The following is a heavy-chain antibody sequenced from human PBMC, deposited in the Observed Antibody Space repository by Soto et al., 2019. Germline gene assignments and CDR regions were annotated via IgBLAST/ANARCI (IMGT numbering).Heavy chain of an antibody. CDR2: INAADGDT. V-gene: IGHV1-3*01. CDR1: GYTFNSFA. D-gene: IGHD6-13*01. Sequence: QVQLVQSGAEVKEPGASVKVSCKSSGYTFNSFAMHWVRQAPGQRLEWMGWINAADGDTKSSQKFQGRVNFTRDTSASTAYMQLSSLTSEDTAVYYCARDGRSAAGTMQPFDYWGQGTLVTVSS. CDR3: ARDGRSAAGTMQPFDY. J-gene: IGHJ4*02.